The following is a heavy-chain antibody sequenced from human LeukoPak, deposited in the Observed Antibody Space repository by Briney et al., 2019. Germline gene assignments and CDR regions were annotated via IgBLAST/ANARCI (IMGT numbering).Heavy chain of an antibody. CDR1: GGSISSSSYY. CDR3: AREKRITIFGVGAFDI. J-gene: IGHJ3*02. CDR2: IYYSGST. D-gene: IGHD3-3*01. V-gene: IGHV4-39*02. Sequence: SETLSLTCTVSGGSISSSSYYWGWIRQPPGKGLEWIGSIYYSGSTYYNPSLKSRVTISVDTSKNQFSLKLSSVTAADTAVYYCAREKRITIFGVGAFDIWGQGTMVTVSS.